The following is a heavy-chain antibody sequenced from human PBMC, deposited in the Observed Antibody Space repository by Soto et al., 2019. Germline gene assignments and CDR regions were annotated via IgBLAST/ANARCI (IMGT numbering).Heavy chain of an antibody. J-gene: IGHJ4*02. D-gene: IGHD3-22*01. CDR1: GFTFSSYA. CDR2: ISSNGGST. V-gene: IGHV3-64D*06. CDR3: VKEPGYYYSSGTGDLDY. Sequence: PGGSLRLSCSASGFTFSSYAMHWVRQAPGKGLDFVSAISSNGGSTYYADSVKGRFTISRDNSKNTLYLQMSSLRAEDTAVYYCVKEPGYYYSSGTGDLDYWGQGTLVTVSS.